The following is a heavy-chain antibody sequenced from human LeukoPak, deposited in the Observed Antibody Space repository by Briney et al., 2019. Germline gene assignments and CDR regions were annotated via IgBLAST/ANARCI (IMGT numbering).Heavy chain of an antibody. CDR2: INPNSGGT. D-gene: IGHD5-18*01. CDR3: ASGGDDTAMFFPRPHY. CDR1: GYTFTGYY. V-gene: IGHV1-2*02. J-gene: IGHJ4*02. Sequence: ASVKVSCKASGYTFTGYYMHWVRQAPGQGLEWMGWINPNSGGTNYAQKFQGRVTMTRDTSNSTAYMELSRLRSDDTDVYYCASGGDDTAMFFPRPHYWGKGTLVTVSS.